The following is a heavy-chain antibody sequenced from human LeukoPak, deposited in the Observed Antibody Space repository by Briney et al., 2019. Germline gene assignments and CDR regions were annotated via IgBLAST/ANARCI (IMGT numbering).Heavy chain of an antibody. V-gene: IGHV1-69*13. D-gene: IGHD6-13*01. CDR1: GGTFSSYA. CDR3: ARDRVRGSSWHFDY. Sequence: ASVTVSCTASGGTFSSYAISWVRQAPGQGLEWMGGIIPIFGTANYAQKFQGRVTITADESTSTAYMEPSSLRSEDTAVYYCARDRVRGSSWHFDYWGQGTLVTVSS. J-gene: IGHJ4*02. CDR2: IIPIFGTA.